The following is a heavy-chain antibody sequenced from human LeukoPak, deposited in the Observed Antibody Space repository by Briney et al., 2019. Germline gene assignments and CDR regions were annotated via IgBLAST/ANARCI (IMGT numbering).Heavy chain of an antibody. Sequence: PSETLSLTCTVSDYSITSGYYWGWIRQPPGKGLGWIGSIFHTGGTFYNPSLKSRVTISVDTSKNQFSLNLSSMTAADTAVYYCARGGSYNAYYFDYWGQGALVTVSS. V-gene: IGHV4-38-2*02. CDR2: IFHTGGT. CDR1: DYSITSGYY. CDR3: ARGGSYNAYYFDY. D-gene: IGHD1-26*01. J-gene: IGHJ4*02.